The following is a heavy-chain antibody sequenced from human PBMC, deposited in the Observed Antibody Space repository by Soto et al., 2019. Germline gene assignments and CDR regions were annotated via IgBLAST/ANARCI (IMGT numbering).Heavy chain of an antibody. CDR3: ARTPFYDSSGYYRNYYYYGMDV. J-gene: IGHJ6*02. CDR2: IYYSGST. Sequence: SETLSLTCTVSGGSISSGGYYFICIRQHPWNGLEWIGYIYYSGSTYYNPSLKSRVTISVDTSKNQFSLKLSSVTAADTAVYYCARTPFYDSSGYYRNYYYYGMDVWGQGTTVTVSS. D-gene: IGHD3-22*01. CDR1: GGSISSGGYY. V-gene: IGHV4-31*03.